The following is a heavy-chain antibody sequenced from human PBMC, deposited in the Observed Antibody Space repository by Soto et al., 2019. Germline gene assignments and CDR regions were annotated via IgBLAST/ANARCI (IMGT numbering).Heavy chain of an antibody. CDR2: IYYSGST. Sequence: SETLSLTCTVSGGSISSSSYYWGWIRQPPGKGLEWIGSIYYSGSTYYNPSLKSRVTISVATSKNQFPLKLSSVTAADTAVYYCARHINSGIAAAGTGFDPWGQGTLVTVSS. CDR1: GGSISSSSYY. D-gene: IGHD6-13*01. CDR3: ARHINSGIAAAGTGFDP. J-gene: IGHJ5*02. V-gene: IGHV4-39*01.